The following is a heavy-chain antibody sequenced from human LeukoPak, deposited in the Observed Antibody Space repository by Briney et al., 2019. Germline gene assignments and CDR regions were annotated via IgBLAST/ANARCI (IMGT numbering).Heavy chain of an antibody. CDR3: ARDLIEWELLLLNDY. Sequence: GGSLRLSCAASGFTFSSYWMSWVRQAPGKGLEWVANIKQDGSEKYYVDSVKGRFTISRDNAKNSLYLQMNSLRAEDTAVYYCARDLIEWELLLLNDYWGQGTLVTVSS. V-gene: IGHV3-7*01. CDR1: GFTFSSYW. J-gene: IGHJ4*02. CDR2: IKQDGSEK. D-gene: IGHD1-26*01.